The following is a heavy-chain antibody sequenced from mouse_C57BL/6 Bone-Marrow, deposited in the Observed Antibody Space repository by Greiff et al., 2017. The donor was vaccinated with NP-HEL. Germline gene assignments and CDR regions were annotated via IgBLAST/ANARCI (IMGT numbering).Heavy chain of an antibody. D-gene: IGHD1-1*01. CDR2: INPNYGTT. CDR1: GYSFTDYN. Sequence: EVQLQQSGPELVKPGASVKISCKASGYSFTDYNMNWVKQSNGKSLEWIGVINPNYGTTSYNQKFKGKATLTVDQSSSTAYMQLNSLTSEDSAVYYWASDFYYGGSPYAMDYWGQGTSVTVSS. V-gene: IGHV1-39*01. J-gene: IGHJ4*01. CDR3: ASDFYYGGSPYAMDY.